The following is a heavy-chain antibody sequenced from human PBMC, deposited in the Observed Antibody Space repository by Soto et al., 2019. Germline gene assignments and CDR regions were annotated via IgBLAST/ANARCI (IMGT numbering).Heavy chain of an antibody. J-gene: IGHJ4*02. CDR1: GFTLTTHA. CDR3: ARRGHDNSGYYIDY. D-gene: IGHD3-22*01. CDR2: ISYDGDKI. Sequence: QVQLLESGGGVVQPGKSLRLSCAASGFTLTTHAMHWVRQAPGKGLEWLAVISYDGDKITYADSVKGRFTICRDTSENTLFLEMSSLRVEDTAVYYCARRGHDNSGYYIDYWGQGTLVTVSS. V-gene: IGHV3-30-3*01.